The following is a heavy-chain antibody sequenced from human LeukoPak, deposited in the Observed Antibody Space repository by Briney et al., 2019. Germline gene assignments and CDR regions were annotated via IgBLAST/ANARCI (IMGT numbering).Heavy chain of an antibody. CDR3: ARDLQGQKGPMPSPS. V-gene: IGHV3-11*01. Sequence: GGSLRLSCAASGFALSDDFMGWIRQAPGKGLEWVSYVAPPGGAIYYADSVEGRFSISRDTSRNSLYLQMNSLRVDDTAVYYCARDLQGQKGPMPSPSWGQGTVVTVSS. CDR2: VAPPGGAI. D-gene: IGHD2-2*01. CDR1: GFALSDDF. J-gene: IGHJ5*02.